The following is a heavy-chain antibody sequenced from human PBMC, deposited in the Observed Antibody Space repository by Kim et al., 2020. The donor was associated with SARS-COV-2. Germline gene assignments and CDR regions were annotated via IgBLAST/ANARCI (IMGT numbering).Heavy chain of an antibody. D-gene: IGHD3-10*01. CDR3: ARDPFTMVRGVITNAFD. CDR1: GFTFSSYD. J-gene: IGHJ3*02. CDR2: ISYDGSNK. V-gene: IGHV3-33*05. Sequence: GGSLRLSCAASGFTFSSYDMHWVRQAPGKGLEWVAVISYDGSNKYYADSVKGRFTISRDNSKNTLYLQMNSLRAEDTAVYYCARDPFTMVRGVITNAFD.